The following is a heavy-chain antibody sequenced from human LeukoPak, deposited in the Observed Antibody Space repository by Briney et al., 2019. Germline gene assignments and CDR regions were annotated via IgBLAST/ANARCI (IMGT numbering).Heavy chain of an antibody. V-gene: IGHV3-23*01. CDR2: ISASDGTT. D-gene: IGHD3-22*01. Sequence: GGSLRLSCAASGFTFSNYAMTWVRQAPGKGLEWVSVISASDGTTSYADSVKGRFTISRGNSKNTLFMQMNSLRAEDTAVYYCAKPYYYESSGLVYYFDYWGQGSLVTVSS. CDR3: AKPYYYESSGLVYYFDY. CDR1: GFTFSNYA. J-gene: IGHJ4*02.